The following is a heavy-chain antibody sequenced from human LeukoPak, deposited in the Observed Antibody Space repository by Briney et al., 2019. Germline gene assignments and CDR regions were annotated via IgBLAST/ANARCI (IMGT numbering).Heavy chain of an antibody. CDR2: ISSSGTAT. D-gene: IGHD3-10*01. CDR1: GVTFDDYY. J-gene: IGHJ3*01. Sequence: GGSLRLSCTASGVTFDDYYITWIRQAPGKGLDWVAYISSSGTATYYADSVKGRFTISRDNAKNSLYLQMDSLKAEDTAMYYCARPARSGIYYPDAYEYWGQGTMVTVSS. V-gene: IGHV3-11*04. CDR3: ARPARSGIYYPDAYEY.